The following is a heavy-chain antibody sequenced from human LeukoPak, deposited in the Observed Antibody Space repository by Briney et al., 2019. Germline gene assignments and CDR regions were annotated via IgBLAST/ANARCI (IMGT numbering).Heavy chain of an antibody. CDR1: GGSFSGYY. CDR3: ARRDDYSNYAWFDP. D-gene: IGHD4-11*01. J-gene: IGHJ5*02. Sequence: PSETLSLTCAVYGGSFSGYYWSWIRQPPGKGLEWIGSIYYSGSTYYNPSLKSRVTISVDTSKNQFSLKLSSVTAADTAVYYCARRDDYSNYAWFDPWGQGTLVTVSS. CDR2: IYYSGST. V-gene: IGHV4-34*01.